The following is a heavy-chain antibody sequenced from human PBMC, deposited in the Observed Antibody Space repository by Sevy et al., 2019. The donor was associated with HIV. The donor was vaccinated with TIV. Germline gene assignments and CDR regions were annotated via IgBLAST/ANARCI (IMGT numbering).Heavy chain of an antibody. CDR2: ISYDGSNK. V-gene: IGHV3-30*03. CDR3: ASGGAVVWTLDY. D-gene: IGHD3-16*01. J-gene: IGHJ4*02. CDR1: GFTFSSYG. Sequence: GGSLRLSCAASGFTFSSYGMHWVRQAPGKGLEWVAVISYDGSNKYYADSVKGRFTISRDNSKNTLYLQMNSLRAEDTAVYYGASGGAVVWTLDYWGQGTLVTVSS.